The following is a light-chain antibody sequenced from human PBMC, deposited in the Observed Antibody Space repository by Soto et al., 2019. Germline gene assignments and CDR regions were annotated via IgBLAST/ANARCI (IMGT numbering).Light chain of an antibody. J-gene: IGKJ2*01. V-gene: IGKV3-20*01. CDR1: QTVSSYY. CDR2: GAS. Sequence: EIVLTQSPGTVSLSPGERATLSCRASQTVSSYYLAWYQQKPGQAPRLLIYGASRRATGIPDRFSGSGSGTDFTLTISRLEPEDFALYFCQQYGSSPYTFGQGTKLEIK. CDR3: QQYGSSPYT.